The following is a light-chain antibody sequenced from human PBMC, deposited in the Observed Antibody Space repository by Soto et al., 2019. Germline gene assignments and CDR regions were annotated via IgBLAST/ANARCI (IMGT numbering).Light chain of an antibody. CDR1: SSNIGMGYD. CDR2: RSD. V-gene: IGLV1-47*01. Sequence: QSGLTQPPSVSGAPGQRVIISCTGSSSNIGMGYDVHWYQHLPGTAPKLLIYRSDQRPSGVPDRFTGSKSGTSASLAISGLRSEDEAVYSCAAWGDRLVFGGGTQMTVL. J-gene: IGLJ2*01. CDR3: AAWGDRLV.